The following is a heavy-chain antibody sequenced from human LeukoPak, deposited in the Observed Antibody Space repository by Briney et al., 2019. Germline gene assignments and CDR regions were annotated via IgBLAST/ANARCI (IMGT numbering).Heavy chain of an antibody. J-gene: IGHJ4*02. CDR1: GYTFTSYY. D-gene: IGHD7-27*01. CDR2: INPSGGST. Sequence: GASVKVSCKASGYTFTSYYMHWVRQAPGQGLEWMGIINPSGGSTSYAQKFQGRVTMTRNTAMSTAYMELSSLRSEDTAVYYCVRTPPNWGADYWGQGTLVTVSS. CDR3: VRTPPNWGADY. V-gene: IGHV1-46*01.